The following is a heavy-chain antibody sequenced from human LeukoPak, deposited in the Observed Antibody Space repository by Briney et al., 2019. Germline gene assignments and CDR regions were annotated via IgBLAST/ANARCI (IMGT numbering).Heavy chain of an antibody. V-gene: IGHV3-7*01. J-gene: IGHJ4*02. D-gene: IGHD3-22*01. CDR3: ARGPIGGGITMIVVVNNYFGY. Sequence: GGSLRLSCAPSGFTFSSFWMSWVRQAPGRGLEWVANIKQDGSEKYYVDSVKGRFTISRDNAKNSLYLQMNSLRAEDTAVYYCARGPIGGGITMIVVVNNYFGYWGQGTLVTVSS. CDR1: GFTFSSFW. CDR2: IKQDGSEK.